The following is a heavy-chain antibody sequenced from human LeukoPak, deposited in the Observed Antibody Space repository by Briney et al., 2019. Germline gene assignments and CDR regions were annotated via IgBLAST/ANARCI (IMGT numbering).Heavy chain of an antibody. J-gene: IGHJ6*03. CDR2: INPNSGGT. CDR1: GYTFTGYY. V-gene: IGHV1-2*02. D-gene: IGHD4-23*01. Sequence: ASVKVSCKASGYTFTGYYMHWVRQAPGQGLEWMGWINPNSGGTNYAQKFQDRVTITRDRSMSTAYMELSSLRSEDTAMYYCATGGTVVTPGVYYYMDVWGKGTTVTVSS. CDR3: ATGGTVVTPGVYYYMDV.